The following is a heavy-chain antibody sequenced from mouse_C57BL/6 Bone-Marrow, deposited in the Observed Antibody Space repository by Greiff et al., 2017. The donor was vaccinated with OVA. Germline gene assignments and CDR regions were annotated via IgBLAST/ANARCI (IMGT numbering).Heavy chain of an antibody. D-gene: IGHD1-1*01. Sequence: VQLQQSGAELVRPGNSVKMSCKASGYTFTNYWIGWAKQRPGHGLEWIGDIYPGGGYTNYNEKFKGKATLTADKSSSTAYMQFSSLTSEDSAIYYCARGSSPFYYAMDYWGQGTSVTVSS. CDR1: GYTFTNYW. J-gene: IGHJ4*01. V-gene: IGHV1-63*01. CDR3: ARGSSPFYYAMDY. CDR2: IYPGGGYT.